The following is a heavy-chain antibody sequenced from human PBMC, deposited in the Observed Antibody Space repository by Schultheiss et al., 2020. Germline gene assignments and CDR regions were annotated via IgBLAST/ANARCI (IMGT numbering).Heavy chain of an antibody. D-gene: IGHD2-15*01. V-gene: IGHV4-59*01. J-gene: IGHJ4*02. Sequence: SETLSLTCTVSGGSISSYYWSWIRQPPGKGLEWIGYIYYSGSTNYNPSLKSRVTISVDTSKNQFSLKLCSVTAADTAVYYCARSPGYCSGGSCYRFDYWGQGTLVTVSS. CDR1: GGSISSYY. CDR3: ARSPGYCSGGSCYRFDY. CDR2: IYYSGST.